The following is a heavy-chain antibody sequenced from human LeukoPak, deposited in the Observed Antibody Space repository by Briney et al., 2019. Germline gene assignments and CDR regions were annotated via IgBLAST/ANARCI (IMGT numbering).Heavy chain of an antibody. D-gene: IGHD2-2*01. J-gene: IGHJ4*02. CDR2: IRYDGSNK. CDR3: AKDQSKYQLLD. Sequence: PGGSLRLSCTASGFTLSSYWISSVRQAPGRGLGWVAFIRYDGSNKYYADSVKGRFTISRDNSKNTLYLQMNSLRAEDTAVYYCAKDQSKYQLLDWGQGTLVTVSS. V-gene: IGHV3-30*02. CDR1: GFTLSSYW.